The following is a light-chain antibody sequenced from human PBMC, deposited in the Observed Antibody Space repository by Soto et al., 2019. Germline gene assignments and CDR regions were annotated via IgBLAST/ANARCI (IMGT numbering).Light chain of an antibody. CDR3: QQYSHWWT. CDR2: GAS. J-gene: IGKJ1*01. V-gene: IGKV3-15*01. CDR1: QTVDSQ. Sequence: EIVMTQSPATLSVSPGESATLSCRASQTVDSQLAWFQEKPGQAPRLLIYGASTRATGIPARFSGSGSGTEFTLTISSVQSEDFGTYYCQQYSHWWTFGQGTKVDIK.